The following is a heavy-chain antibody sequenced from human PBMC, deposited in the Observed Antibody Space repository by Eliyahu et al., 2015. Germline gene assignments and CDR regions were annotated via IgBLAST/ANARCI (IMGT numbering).Heavy chain of an antibody. CDR3: TTTVYDSSGLDDY. D-gene: IGHD3-22*01. Sequence: EVQLVESGGGLVKPGGSLRLXXAASGXTFSNAWMXWVRQAPGKGLEWVGRIKSKTDGGTTDYAAPVKGRFTISRDDSKNTLYLQMNSLKTEDTAVYYCTTTVYDSSGLDDYWGQGTLVTVSS. CDR1: GXTFSNAW. J-gene: IGHJ4*02. V-gene: IGHV3-15*01. CDR2: IKSKTDGGTT.